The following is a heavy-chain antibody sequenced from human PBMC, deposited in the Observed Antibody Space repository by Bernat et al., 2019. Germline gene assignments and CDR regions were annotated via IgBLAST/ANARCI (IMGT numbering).Heavy chain of an antibody. CDR3: ARVPPLTYDSSGYIDY. CDR2: IYSGGST. Sequence: EVQLVESGGGLVQPGGSLRLSCAASGFTVSSNYMSWVRQAPGKGLEWVSVIYSGGSTYYADSVKGRFTISSDNSKNTLYLQMNSLRAEDTAVYYCARVPPLTYDSSGYIDYWGQGTLVTVSS. J-gene: IGHJ4*02. V-gene: IGHV3-66*01. D-gene: IGHD3-22*01. CDR1: GFTVSSNY.